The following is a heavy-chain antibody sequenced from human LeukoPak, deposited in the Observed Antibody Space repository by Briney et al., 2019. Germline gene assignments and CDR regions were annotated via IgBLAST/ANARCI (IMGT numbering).Heavy chain of an antibody. CDR3: AGAQYCSGGSCYRSQNWFDP. J-gene: IGHJ5*02. Sequence: ASVKVSCKASGGTFSSYAISWVRQAPGQGLEWMGGIIPIFGTANYAQKFQGRVTITADGSTSTAYMELSSLRSEDTAVYYCAGAQYCSGGSCYRSQNWFDPWGQGTLVTVSS. CDR2: IIPIFGTA. D-gene: IGHD2-15*01. CDR1: GGTFSSYA. V-gene: IGHV1-69*13.